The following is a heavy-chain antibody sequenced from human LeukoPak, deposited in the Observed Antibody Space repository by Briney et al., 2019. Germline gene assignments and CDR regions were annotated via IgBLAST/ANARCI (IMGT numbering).Heavy chain of an antibody. CDR2: ISSSSSYI. V-gene: IGHV3-21*01. CDR1: GFTFSSYS. CDR3: ARARGTRVLET. J-gene: IGHJ5*02. Sequence: GGSPRLSCAASGFTFSSYSMNWVRQAPGKGLEWVSSISSSSSYIYYADSVKGRFTISRDNAKNSLYLQMNSLRAEDTAVYYCARARGTRVLETWGQGTLVTVSS. D-gene: IGHD3-3*01.